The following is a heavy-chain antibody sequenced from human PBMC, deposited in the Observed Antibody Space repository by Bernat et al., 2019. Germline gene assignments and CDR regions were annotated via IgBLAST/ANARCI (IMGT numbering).Heavy chain of an antibody. Sequence: QVQLVESGGGVVQPGRSLRLSCAASGFTFSSYGMHWVRQAPGKGLEWVAVISYDGSNKYYADSVKGRFTISRDNSKNTLYLQMNSLRAEDTDVYYCAKDSEGLLWFGGADYYFDYWGQGTLVTVSS. CDR2: ISYDGSNK. D-gene: IGHD3-10*01. CDR1: GFTFSSYG. J-gene: IGHJ4*02. V-gene: IGHV3-30*18. CDR3: AKDSEGLLWFGGADYYFDY.